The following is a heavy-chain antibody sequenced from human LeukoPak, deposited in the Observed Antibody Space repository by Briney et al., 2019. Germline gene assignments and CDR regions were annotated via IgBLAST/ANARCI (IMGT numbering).Heavy chain of an antibody. D-gene: IGHD1-26*01. J-gene: IGHJ4*02. CDR3: AKDGTEWEPFPFDY. Sequence: GGSLRLSCATSGFTFNIFAMSGGREAPGKGLEWVSGISASGSSTDYADSVKGRFTISRDNSKNTVYLQMNSLRAEDTALYYCAKDGTEWEPFPFDYWGQGTLVTVSS. CDR2: ISASGSST. V-gene: IGHV3-23*01. CDR1: GFTFNIFA.